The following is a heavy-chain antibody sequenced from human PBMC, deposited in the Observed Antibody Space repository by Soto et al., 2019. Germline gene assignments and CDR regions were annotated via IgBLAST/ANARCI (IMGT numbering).Heavy chain of an antibody. CDR1: GGTFSSYA. CDR3: ASPLREFRAFDI. V-gene: IGHV1-69*12. D-gene: IGHD3-10*01. CDR2: IIPIFGTA. J-gene: IGHJ3*02. Sequence: QVQLVQSGAEVKKPGSSVKVSCKASGGTFSSYAISWVRQAPGQGLEWMGGIIPIFGTANYAQKFQGRVRIXAXESTSTAYMELSSLRSEDTAVYYCASPLREFRAFDIWGQGTMVTVSS.